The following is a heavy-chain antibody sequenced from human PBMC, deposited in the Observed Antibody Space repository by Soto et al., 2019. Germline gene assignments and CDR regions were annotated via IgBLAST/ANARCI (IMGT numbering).Heavy chain of an antibody. J-gene: IGHJ3*02. D-gene: IGHD1-26*01. Sequence: SETLSLTCAVYGGSFSGYYWSWIRQPPGKGLEWIGEINHSGSTNYNPSLKSRVTISVDTSKNQFSLKLSSVTAADTAVYYCARGRKVGAFDIWGQGTMVTVSS. V-gene: IGHV4-34*01. CDR3: ARGRKVGAFDI. CDR2: INHSGST. CDR1: GGSFSGYY.